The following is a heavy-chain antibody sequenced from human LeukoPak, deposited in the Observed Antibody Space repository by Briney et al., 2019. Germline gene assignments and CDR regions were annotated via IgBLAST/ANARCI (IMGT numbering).Heavy chain of an antibody. CDR2: ITANGGGT. CDR1: GFTFSSYA. Sequence: GGSLRLSCAASGFTFSSYAMSWVRQAPGKGLEWVSIITANGGGTYYADSVKGRFSISRDNSRNTLYLQVTSLRAEDTAIYYCAKLTSDTMIRGVTADYWGQGTLVTVSS. J-gene: IGHJ4*02. V-gene: IGHV3-23*01. CDR3: AKLTSDTMIRGVTADY. D-gene: IGHD3-10*01.